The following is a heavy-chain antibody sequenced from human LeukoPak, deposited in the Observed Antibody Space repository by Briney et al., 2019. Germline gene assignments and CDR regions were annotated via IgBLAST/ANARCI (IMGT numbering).Heavy chain of an antibody. CDR1: GGSISFYY. V-gene: IGHV4-59*12. CDR2: LYYSGST. Sequence: SETLSLTCTVSGGSISFYYWSWIRQPPGKGLEWIGYLYYSGSTNYNPSLKSRVTISVDTSRKQFSLNLSSVTAADTAVYYCARDLGYCSSTSCYTLDGAWFDPWGQGTLVTVSS. J-gene: IGHJ5*02. CDR3: ARDLGYCSSTSCYTLDGAWFDP. D-gene: IGHD2-2*02.